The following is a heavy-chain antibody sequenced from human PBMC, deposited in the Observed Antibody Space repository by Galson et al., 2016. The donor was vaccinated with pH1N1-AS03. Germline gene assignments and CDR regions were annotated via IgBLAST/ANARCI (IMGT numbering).Heavy chain of an antibody. Sequence: SLRLSCAASGFSFSTTWMTWVRQAPGKGLEFVANIKEDGSVRNYAGSVKGRFIISRDNAQNSLYLQMNSLGVEDTALYYCVRYPFFSSFDIWGQGTVVTVSS. V-gene: IGHV3-7*01. CDR1: GFSFSTTW. CDR2: IKEDGSVR. J-gene: IGHJ3*02. CDR3: VRYPFFSSFDI.